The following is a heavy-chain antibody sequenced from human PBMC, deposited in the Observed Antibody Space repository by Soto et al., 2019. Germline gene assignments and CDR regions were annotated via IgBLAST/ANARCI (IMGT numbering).Heavy chain of an antibody. V-gene: IGHV4-39*01. Sequence: QLQLQESGPGLAKPSETLSLTCNVSGGSISNAAYYWGWIRQPPGKGLECIGIIYYSGNTYYSPALKSRVXXSXDXXKNQFSLKLSSVSAADTSMYYCARVYGSGSYFFDSWGQGTLVTVSS. D-gene: IGHD3-10*01. CDR2: IYYSGNT. CDR3: ARVYGSGSYFFDS. CDR1: GGSISNAAYY. J-gene: IGHJ4*02.